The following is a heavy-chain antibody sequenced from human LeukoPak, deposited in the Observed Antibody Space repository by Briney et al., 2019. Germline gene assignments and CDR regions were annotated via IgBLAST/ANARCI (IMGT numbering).Heavy chain of an antibody. J-gene: IGHJ4*02. CDR2: ISYDGSNK. V-gene: IGHV3-30-3*01. CDR1: GFTFSTYA. Sequence: PGGSLRLSCAASGFTFSTYAMHWVRQAPGKGLEWVAVISYDGSNKYYADSVKGRFTISRDNSKNTLYLQMNSLRAEDTAVYYCARDHIDAGYCSSTSCYWVRYPMDYWGQGTLVTVSS. D-gene: IGHD2-2*01. CDR3: ARDHIDAGYCSSTSCYWVRYPMDY.